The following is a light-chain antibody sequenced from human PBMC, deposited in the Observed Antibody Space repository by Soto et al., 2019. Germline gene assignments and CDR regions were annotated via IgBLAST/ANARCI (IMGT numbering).Light chain of an antibody. Sequence: ETVLTQSPVTLSVSPGERATLSCRASHSLDSNLAWYQQKPGQAPRLLIYETSTRATGIPARFSGAGSGTEFTLTISSLQSEDFAVYYCQQYSNWPPYTFCQGTRLEIK. J-gene: IGKJ2*01. CDR3: QQYSNWPPYT. V-gene: IGKV3-15*01. CDR2: ETS. CDR1: HSLDSN.